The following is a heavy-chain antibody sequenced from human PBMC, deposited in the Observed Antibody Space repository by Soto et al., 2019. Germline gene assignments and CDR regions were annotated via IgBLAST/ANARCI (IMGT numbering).Heavy chain of an antibody. V-gene: IGHV3-74*01. CDR1: GFTLSNYW. J-gene: IGHJ5*01. CDR3: ARDPAPSCWYDC. CDR2: INSDGSST. Sequence: GGSLRLCCAASGFTLSNYWMHWVRQAPGKGLVWVSRINSDGSSTTYADSVMGRFTIFKDNGKNTLYPQMNSLRAEDTAAYYCARDPAPSCWYDCSGQGTLGTVCS. D-gene: IGHD2-2*01.